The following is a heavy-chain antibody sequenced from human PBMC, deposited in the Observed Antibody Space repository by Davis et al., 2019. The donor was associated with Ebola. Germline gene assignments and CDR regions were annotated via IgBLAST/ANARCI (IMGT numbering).Heavy chain of an antibody. D-gene: IGHD3-3*01. J-gene: IGHJ3*02. Sequence: ASVKVSCKASGYTFTGYYMHWVRQAPGQGLEWMGWINPNSGGTNYAQKFQGRVTMTRDTSISTAYMELSRLRSDDTAVYYCARITILPTNAFDIWGQGTMVTVSS. CDR3: ARITILPTNAFDI. V-gene: IGHV1-2*02. CDR1: GYTFTGYY. CDR2: INPNSGGT.